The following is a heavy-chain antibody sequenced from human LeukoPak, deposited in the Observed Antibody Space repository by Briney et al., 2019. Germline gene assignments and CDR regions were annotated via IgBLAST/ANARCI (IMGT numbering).Heavy chain of an antibody. CDR3: ARDIPRTGWFDP. V-gene: IGHV1-2*02. Sequence: GASVKVSCKASGYTFTGYYMHWVRQAPGQGLEWMGWINPNSGGTNYAQKFQGRVTMTRDTSISTAYMELSRLRSDGTAVYYCARDIPRTGWFDPWGQGTLVTVSS. CDR2: INPNSGGT. CDR1: GYTFTGYY. D-gene: IGHD1-14*01. J-gene: IGHJ5*02.